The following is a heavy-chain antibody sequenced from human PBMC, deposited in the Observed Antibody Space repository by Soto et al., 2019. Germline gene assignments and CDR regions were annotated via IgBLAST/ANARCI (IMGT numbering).Heavy chain of an antibody. CDR2: IYYSGST. V-gene: IGHV4-31*03. CDR3: ARDEGYCSSTSCYGGNWFDP. CDR1: GGSISSGGYY. Sequence: QVQLQESGPGLVKPSQTLSLTCTVSGGSISSGGYYWSWIRQHPGKGLEWIGYIYYSGSTYYNPSLKSRVTISVDTSKNQFSLKLSSVTAADTAVYYCARDEGYCSSTSCYGGNWFDPWGQGTLVTVSS. D-gene: IGHD2-2*01. J-gene: IGHJ5*02.